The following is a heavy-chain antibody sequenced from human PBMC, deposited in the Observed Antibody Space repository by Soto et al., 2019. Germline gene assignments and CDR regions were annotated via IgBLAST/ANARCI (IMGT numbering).Heavy chain of an antibody. D-gene: IGHD1-26*01. J-gene: IGHJ6*02. V-gene: IGHV1-69*01. Sequence: QVQLVQSGAEVKKPGSSVKVSCKASGGTFSSYAISWVRQAPGQGLEWMGGIIPICGTANYAQKFQGRVTITADESTSTAYMELSSLRSEDTAVYYCASNTQSGSDLSRYYYCMDVWGQGTTVTVSS. CDR2: IIPICGTA. CDR3: ASNTQSGSDLSRYYYCMDV. CDR1: GGTFSSYA.